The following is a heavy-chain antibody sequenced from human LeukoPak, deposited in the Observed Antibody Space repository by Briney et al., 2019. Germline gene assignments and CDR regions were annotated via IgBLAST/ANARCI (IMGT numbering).Heavy chain of an antibody. CDR3: ARDTGGGYSCYDC. D-gene: IGHD5-18*01. V-gene: IGHV3-7*01. CDR2: IKQDGSEK. Sequence: GGSLRLSCAASGFTFSSYWMHWVRQAPGKGLEWVANIKQDGSEKYYVDSVKGRFTISRDNAKNSLYLQMNSLRAEDTAVYYCARDTGGGYSCYDCWGQGTLVTVSS. J-gene: IGHJ4*02. CDR1: GFTFSSYW.